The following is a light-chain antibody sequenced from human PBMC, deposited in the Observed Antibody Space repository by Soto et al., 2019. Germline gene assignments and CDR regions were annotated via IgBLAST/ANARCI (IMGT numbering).Light chain of an antibody. CDR3: QQYDNSPWT. J-gene: IGKJ1*01. V-gene: IGKV3-20*01. CDR1: QSVSSSF. CDR2: GAS. Sequence: EIVLTQSPGTLSLSPVERATLSCRASQSVSSSFLAWYQQKPGQAPRLLIYGASSRATGIPDRFSGSGSGTDFTLTISRLEPEDFAVYYCQQYDNSPWTFGQGTKVEIK.